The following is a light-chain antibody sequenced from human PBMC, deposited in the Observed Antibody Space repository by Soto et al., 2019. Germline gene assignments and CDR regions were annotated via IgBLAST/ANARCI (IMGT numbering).Light chain of an antibody. Sequence: SVVTQPPSVSGAPGQRVTISCTGSSSNIGAGYDVHWYQQLPGTAPKLLIYGNNNRPSGVPDRFSGSKSGTSASLAIIGLQAEDEADYYCQSYDSSLSGFYVFGTGTKVTVL. J-gene: IGLJ1*01. CDR3: QSYDSSLSGFYV. CDR1: SSNIGAGYD. CDR2: GNN. V-gene: IGLV1-40*01.